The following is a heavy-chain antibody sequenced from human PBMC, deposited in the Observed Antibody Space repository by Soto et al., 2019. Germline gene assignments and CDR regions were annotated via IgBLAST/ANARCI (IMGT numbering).Heavy chain of an antibody. J-gene: IGHJ4*02. D-gene: IGHD2-15*01. CDR3: AADESVADANVDY. CDR1: GFTFRNAW. Sequence: EVQLVESGGGLVKPGGSLRLSCAASGFTFRNAWMSWVRQSPGKGLEWVGRIRSKADGGTAVYAAPLEGRFTISRDDSANTLYLQMNSLKTEDTAVYFCAADESVADANVDYWGQGTLVTVSS. V-gene: IGHV3-15*01. CDR2: IRSKADGGTA.